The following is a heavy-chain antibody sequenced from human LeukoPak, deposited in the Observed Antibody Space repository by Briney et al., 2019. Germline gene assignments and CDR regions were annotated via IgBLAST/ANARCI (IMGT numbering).Heavy chain of an antibody. CDR2: ISSSSSYI. D-gene: IGHD6-19*01. Sequence: GGSLRLSCAASGFTFSSYSMNLVRQAPGKGLEWVSSISSSSSYIYYADSVKGRFTISRDNAKNSLYLQMNSLRAEDTAVYYCAREMAVADAFDIWGQGTMVTVSS. V-gene: IGHV3-21*01. J-gene: IGHJ3*02. CDR1: GFTFSSYS. CDR3: AREMAVADAFDI.